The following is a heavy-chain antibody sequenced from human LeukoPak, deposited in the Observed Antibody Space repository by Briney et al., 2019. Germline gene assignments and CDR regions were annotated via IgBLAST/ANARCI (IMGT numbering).Heavy chain of an antibody. CDR2: IDRAGSGN. CDR3: ARDSGTDDYKRAFDI. J-gene: IGHJ3*02. CDR1: GFSFYNYW. V-gene: IGHV3-7*05. D-gene: IGHD5-24*01. Sequence: EGSLRLSCAASGFSFYNYWMNWVRQAPGKGLEWVADIDRAGSGNHYVDSVKGRFTISGDNSKNSMYLQMNSLRAEDTAVYYCARDSGTDDYKRAFDIWGQGTMVTVSS.